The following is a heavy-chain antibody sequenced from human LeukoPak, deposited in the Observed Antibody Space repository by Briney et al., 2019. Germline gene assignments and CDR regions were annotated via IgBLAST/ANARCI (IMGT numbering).Heavy chain of an antibody. J-gene: IGHJ5*01. V-gene: IGHV3-9*01. Sequence: GRSLRLSCAASGFAFDDYGMHWVRQAPEKGLEWVSGILWNSGDMGYADSVQGRFTISRDNAKNSLYLQMNSLRPEDTALYYCAKDSLAAAGWFDSWGQGTLVTVSS. CDR2: ILWNSGDM. CDR1: GFAFDDYG. D-gene: IGHD6-13*01. CDR3: AKDSLAAAGWFDS.